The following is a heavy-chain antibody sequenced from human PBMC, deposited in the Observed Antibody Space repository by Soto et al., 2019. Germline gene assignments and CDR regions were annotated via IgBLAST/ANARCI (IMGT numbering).Heavy chain of an antibody. V-gene: IGHV3-15*01. Sequence: EVQLVESGGGLVEPGGSFRLSCAASGLTFGDAWMSWVRQAPGKGLEWVGRIKSKFDGETTDYAAPVRGRFSLSRDDSKDTVYLEMRHLPTEASVGYYCTTTPGETATIYKLPCDHWGQGNLVMVSS. D-gene: IGHD5-12*01. J-gene: IGHJ4*02. CDR3: TTTPGETATIYKLPCDH. CDR1: GLTFGDAW. CDR2: IKSKFDGETT.